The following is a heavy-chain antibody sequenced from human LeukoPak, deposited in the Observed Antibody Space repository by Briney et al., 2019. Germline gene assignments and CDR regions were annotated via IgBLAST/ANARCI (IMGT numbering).Heavy chain of an antibody. V-gene: IGHV4-34*01. Sequence: SETLSLTCAVYGGSFSGYYWNWIRQPPGKGLEWIGEINHSGSTNYNPSLKSRVTISVDTSKNQFSLKLSSVTAADTAVYYCARGPMYSSSWYNWFDPWGQGTLVTVSS. J-gene: IGHJ5*02. D-gene: IGHD6-13*01. CDR3: ARGPMYSSSWYNWFDP. CDR1: GGSFSGYY. CDR2: INHSGST.